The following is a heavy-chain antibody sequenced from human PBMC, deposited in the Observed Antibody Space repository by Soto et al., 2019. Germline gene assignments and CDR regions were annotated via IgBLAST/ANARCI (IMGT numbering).Heavy chain of an antibody. J-gene: IGHJ4*02. CDR1: GFTFSSYW. CDR3: VRTSLVVAAATREDY. Sequence: PGGSLRLSCAASGFTFSSYWMHWVRQAPGKGLVWVSRINSDGSSTSYADSVKGRFTISRDNAKNTLYLQMNSLRAEDTAVYYCVRTSLVVAAATREDYWGQGTLVPVPS. V-gene: IGHV3-74*01. CDR2: INSDGSST. D-gene: IGHD2-15*01.